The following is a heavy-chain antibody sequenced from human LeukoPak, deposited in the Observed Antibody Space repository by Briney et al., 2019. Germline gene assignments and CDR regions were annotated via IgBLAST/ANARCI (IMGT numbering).Heavy chain of an antibody. J-gene: IGHJ3*02. CDR1: GGSMSSYY. V-gene: IGHV4-59*08. D-gene: IGHD2-15*01. CDR2: IYHSGST. CDR3: ARYCSGGSCYDYDAFDI. Sequence: PSGTLSLTCSVSGGSMSSYYRSWIRQSPGKGLEWIGYIYHSGSTDYNSSLKSRVTISEDTSKNQFSLKLSSVTAADTAVYYCARYCSGGSCYDYDAFDIWGQGTMVTVSS.